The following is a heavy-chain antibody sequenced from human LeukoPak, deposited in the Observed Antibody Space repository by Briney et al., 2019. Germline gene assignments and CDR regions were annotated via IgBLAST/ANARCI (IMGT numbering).Heavy chain of an antibody. D-gene: IGHD3-22*01. CDR1: GFTFSNAW. J-gene: IGHJ4*02. Sequence: PGGSLRLSCAASGFTFSNAWMNWVRQAPGKGLEWVGRIKSKTDGGTTDYAAPVKGRFTISRDDSKNTLYLQMNSLKTEDTAVYYCTTAYLQTCYDSSGYCFMSDYWGQGTLVTVSS. V-gene: IGHV3-15*07. CDR2: IKSKTDGGTT. CDR3: TTAYLQTCYDSSGYCFMSDY.